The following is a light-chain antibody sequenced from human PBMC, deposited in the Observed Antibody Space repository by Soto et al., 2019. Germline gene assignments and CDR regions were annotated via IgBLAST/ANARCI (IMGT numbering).Light chain of an antibody. CDR2: EVT. Sequence: QSALTQPASVSGSPGQSITISCTGTSSDVGNYDLVFWYQQHPGKAPKLLIYEVTKRPSGVSNRFSGSKSGNTASLTISGLQAEDEADYSCCSYATTSPVVFGGGTKVTVL. J-gene: IGLJ2*01. V-gene: IGLV2-23*02. CDR3: CSYATTSPVV. CDR1: SSDVGNYDL.